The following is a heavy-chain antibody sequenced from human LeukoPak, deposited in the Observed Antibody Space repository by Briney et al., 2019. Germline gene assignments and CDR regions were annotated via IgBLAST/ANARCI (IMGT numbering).Heavy chain of an antibody. CDR1: GFTFSSYS. J-gene: IGHJ4*02. V-gene: IGHV3-21*01. CDR3: ARVEGAGPDY. Sequence: GGSLRLSCAASGFTFSSYSMNWVRQAPGKGLEWVSSISSSSSYIYHADSVKGRFTISRDNAKNSLYLQMNSLRAEDTAVYYCARVEGAGPDYWGQGTLVTVSS. CDR2: ISSSSSYI. D-gene: IGHD6-19*01.